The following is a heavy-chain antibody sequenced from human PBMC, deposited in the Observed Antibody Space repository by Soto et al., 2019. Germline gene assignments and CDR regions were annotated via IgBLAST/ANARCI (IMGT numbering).Heavy chain of an antibody. D-gene: IGHD1-20*01. J-gene: IGHJ4*02. Sequence: QVQLVQSGAEVKKPGASVRVSCKASGDTSRPFSLSWVRQAPGLGLEWVGGVGPAFGKTNYAQRFQGRVTITADRSTNTVSLEVRSLMAEDSAVYYFAIEKGITGNVGKYFDCWGPGHLMTVS. CDR2: VGPAFGKT. V-gene: IGHV1-69*06. CDR3: AIEKGITGNVGKYFDC. CDR1: GDTSRPFS.